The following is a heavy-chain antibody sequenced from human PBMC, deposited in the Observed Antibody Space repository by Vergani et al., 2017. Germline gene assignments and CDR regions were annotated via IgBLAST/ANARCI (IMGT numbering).Heavy chain of an antibody. CDR2: IYFNGRT. V-gene: IGHV4-59*01. J-gene: IGHJ3*01. D-gene: IGHD3-9*01. Sequence: QVALQESGPGLVRPSETLSLTCTVSGGSLTPYYWSWFRQSPGKGLEWIGNIYFNGRTKYNPSLKSRVTISADTSKAQLSLRLTSMSAADTAVYYCVRDTRRYFLDSIDGGDSDSPPFVPAVWGLGTLVIVSS. CDR1: GGSLTPYY. CDR3: VRDTRRYFLDSIDGGDSDSPPFVPAV.